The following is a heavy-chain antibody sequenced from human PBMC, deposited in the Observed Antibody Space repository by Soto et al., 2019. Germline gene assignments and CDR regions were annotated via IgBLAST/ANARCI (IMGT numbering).Heavy chain of an antibody. CDR2: IFYSGTT. J-gene: IGHJ5*02. Sequence: SETLSLTCTVSGGSISSGGYYWSWIRQHPGKGLEWIGYIFYSGTTYYNPSLKSRVTISVDTSKNQFSLKLSSVTAADTAVYYCASMRLSIAVAAAGNWFDPWGQGTLVTVSS. D-gene: IGHD6-19*01. V-gene: IGHV4-31*03. CDR3: ASMRLSIAVAAAGNWFDP. CDR1: GGSISSGGYY.